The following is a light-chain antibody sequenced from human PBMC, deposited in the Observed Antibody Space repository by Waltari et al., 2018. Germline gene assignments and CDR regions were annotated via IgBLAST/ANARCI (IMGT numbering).Light chain of an antibody. Sequence: IVLTQSPGTVSFSPGARATPSCRSSQSVRIYLAWYQQKPGQAPKLLIYHASTRATGVPDRFSASGSGTDFTLTISRLEPEDFAMYYCQQYVESPATFGQGTKVEIK. V-gene: IGKV3-20*01. CDR2: HAS. CDR3: QQYVESPAT. CDR1: QSVRIY. J-gene: IGKJ1*01.